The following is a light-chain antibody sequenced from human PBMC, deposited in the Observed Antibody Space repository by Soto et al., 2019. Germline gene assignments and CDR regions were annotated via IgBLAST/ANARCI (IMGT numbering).Light chain of an antibody. J-gene: IGKJ5*01. Sequence: VLTQPPATLSLSPGERATLSFRASQSIHTSLAWYQQKSGKPPRLVIYDSTLRANGVPDRFGGSRSGTEFTLTIHSLEPEDFAVYYCQQRNVWPPITFGQGTRLEIK. CDR1: QSIHTS. V-gene: IGKV3-11*01. CDR2: DST. CDR3: QQRNVWPPIT.